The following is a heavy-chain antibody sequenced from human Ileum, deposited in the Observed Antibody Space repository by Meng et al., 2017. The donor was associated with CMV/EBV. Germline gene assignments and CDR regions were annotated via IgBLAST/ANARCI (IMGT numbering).Heavy chain of an antibody. Sequence: YAMHWVRQAPGKGLEWVAFIRYDGSDKKYLDSVKGRFTVSRDNSKNTLFLQMNSLRSEDTGIYYCVRRGPEVAGTQRVYNYYGIDVWGQGTTVTVSS. CDR1: YA. J-gene: IGHJ6*02. CDR2: IRYDGSDK. CDR3: VRRGPEVAGTQRVYNYYGIDV. D-gene: IGHD6-19*01. V-gene: IGHV3-30*02.